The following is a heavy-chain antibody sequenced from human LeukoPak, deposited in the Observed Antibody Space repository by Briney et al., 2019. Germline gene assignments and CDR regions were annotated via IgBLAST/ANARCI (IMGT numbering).Heavy chain of an antibody. CDR3: AREYYDILTGSNWFDP. Sequence: PSETLSLTCAVSGGSISSSNWWSWVRQPPGKGLEWIGEIYHSGSTYYNPSLKSRVTISVDRSKNQFSLKLSSVTAADTAVYYCAREYYDILTGSNWFDPWGQGTLVTVSS. CDR1: GGSISSSNW. CDR2: IYHSGST. J-gene: IGHJ5*02. D-gene: IGHD3-9*01. V-gene: IGHV4-4*02.